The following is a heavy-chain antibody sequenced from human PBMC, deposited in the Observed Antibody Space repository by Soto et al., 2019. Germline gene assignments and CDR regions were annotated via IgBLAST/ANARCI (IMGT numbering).Heavy chain of an antibody. V-gene: IGHV4-39*01. CDR2: IYYSGST. Sequence: SETLSLTCTVSGGSISSSSYYWGWIRQPPGKGLEWIGSIYYSGSTYYNPSLKSRVTISVDTSKNQFSLKLGSVTAADTAVYYCARHVYSGYDSLPGAFDIWGQGTMVTVSS. D-gene: IGHD5-12*01. CDR1: GGSISSSSYY. CDR3: ARHVYSGYDSLPGAFDI. J-gene: IGHJ3*02.